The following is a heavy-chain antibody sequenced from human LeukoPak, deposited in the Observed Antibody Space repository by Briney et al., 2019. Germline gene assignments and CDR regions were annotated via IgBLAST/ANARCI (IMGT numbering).Heavy chain of an antibody. CDR2: IVVGSGNT. J-gene: IGHJ3*02. V-gene: IGHV1-58*02. CDR1: GFTFTSSA. D-gene: IGHD6-13*01. CDR3: AREGIAPNIDAFDI. Sequence: SVKVSCKASGFTFTSSAMQWVRQARGQRLEWIGWIVVGSGNTNYAQKFQERVTITRDMSTSTAYMELSSLRSEDTAVYYCAREGIAPNIDAFDIWGQGTMVTVSS.